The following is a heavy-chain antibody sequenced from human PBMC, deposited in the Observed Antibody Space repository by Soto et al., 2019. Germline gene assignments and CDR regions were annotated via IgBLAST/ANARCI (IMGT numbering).Heavy chain of an antibody. Sequence: QVHLVQSGAEVKKPGASVKVSCKGSGYAFTTYGITWVRQAPGQGLEWMGWISAHSGNTNYAQKLKGRVTVTRDTSTSTAYMELRSLRSDDTAVYYCARGRYGDYWGQGALVPVSS. D-gene: IGHD1-1*01. CDR3: ARGRYGDY. V-gene: IGHV1-18*01. CDR1: GYAFTTYG. J-gene: IGHJ4*02. CDR2: ISAHSGNT.